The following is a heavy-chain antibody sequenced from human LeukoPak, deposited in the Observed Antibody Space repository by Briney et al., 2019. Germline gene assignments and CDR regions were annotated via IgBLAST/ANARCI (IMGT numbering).Heavy chain of an antibody. CDR1: GGSFSGYY. J-gene: IGHJ5*02. D-gene: IGHD3-3*01. V-gene: IGHV4-59*01. CDR3: ARGVPVPYDSNWFDP. Sequence: KTSETLSLTCAVYGGSFSGYYWSWIRQPPGKGLEWIGYIYYSGSTNYNPSLKSRVTISVDTSKNQFSLKLSSVTAADTAVYYCARGVPVPYDSNWFDPWGQGTLVTVSS. CDR2: IYYSGST.